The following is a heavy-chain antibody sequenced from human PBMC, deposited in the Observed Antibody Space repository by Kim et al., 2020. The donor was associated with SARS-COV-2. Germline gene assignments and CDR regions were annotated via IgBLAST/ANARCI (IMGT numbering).Heavy chain of an antibody. CDR1: GFTFDDYA. Sequence: GGSLRLSCAASGFTFDDYAMHWVRQAPGKGLEWVSGISWNSGSIGYADSVKGRFTISRDNAKNSLYLQMNSLRAEDTALYYCAKDSGFYYYYGMDVWGQGTTVTVSS. CDR3: AKDSGFYYYYGMDV. J-gene: IGHJ6*02. CDR2: ISWNSGSI. V-gene: IGHV3-9*01.